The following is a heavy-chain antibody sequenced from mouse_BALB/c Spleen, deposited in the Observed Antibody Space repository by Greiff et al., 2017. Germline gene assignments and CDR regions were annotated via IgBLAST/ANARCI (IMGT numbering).Heavy chain of an antibody. V-gene: IGHV2-2*02. CDR3: AREGYDDAYYAMDY. J-gene: IGHJ4*01. CDR1: GFSLTSYG. D-gene: IGHD2-14*01. CDR2: IWSGGST. Sequence: VKLMESGPGLVQPSQSLSITCTVSGFSLTSYGVHWVRQSPGKGLEWLGVIWSGGSTDYNAAFISRLSISKDNSKSQVFFKMNSLQANDTAIYYCAREGYDDAYYAMDYWGQGTSVTVSS.